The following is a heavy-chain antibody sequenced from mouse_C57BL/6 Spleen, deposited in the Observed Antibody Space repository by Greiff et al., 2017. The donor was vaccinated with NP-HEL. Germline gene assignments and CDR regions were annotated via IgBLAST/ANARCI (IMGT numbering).Heavy chain of an antibody. CDR1: GYTFTSYW. CDR2: IDPSDSET. V-gene: IGHV1-52*01. J-gene: IGHJ1*03. D-gene: IGHD2-1*01. CDR3: ARLYYGNSYWYFDV. Sequence: VQLQQPGAELVRPGSSVKLSCKASGYTFTSYWMHWVKQRPIQGLEWIGNIDPSDSETHYNQKFKDKATLTVDKSSSTAYMQLSSLTSEDSAVYYCARLYYGNSYWYFDVWGTGTTVTVSS.